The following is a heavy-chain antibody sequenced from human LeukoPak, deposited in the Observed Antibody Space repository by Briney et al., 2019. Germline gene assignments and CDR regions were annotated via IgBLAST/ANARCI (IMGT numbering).Heavy chain of an antibody. CDR1: GFTFSNYA. V-gene: IGHV3-23*01. D-gene: IGHD6-13*01. CDR2: ISGSGGST. Sequence: GGSLRLSCADSGFTFSNYAMTWVRQAPGKGLEWVSGISGSGGSTYYADSVKGRFTISRDNPKNTLYLRMNSLRAEDTAVYYCAKRGSSWYFDYWGQGTLVTVSS. J-gene: IGHJ4*02. CDR3: AKRGSSWYFDY.